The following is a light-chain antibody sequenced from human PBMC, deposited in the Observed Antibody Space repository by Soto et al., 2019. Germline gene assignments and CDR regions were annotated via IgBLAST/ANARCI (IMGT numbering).Light chain of an antibody. V-gene: IGLV2-14*03. CDR1: SSDVGAYNF. CDR3: SAYTVSRTYV. CDR2: NVY. J-gene: IGLJ1*01. Sequence: QSALTQPASVSGSPGQSITISCTGTSSDVGAYNFVSWHQQHPGKATKLMIYNVYDRPSGIFYRFSGSKSGNTASLTISGLQGEDEADYCCSAYTVSRTYVFGTGTKLTV.